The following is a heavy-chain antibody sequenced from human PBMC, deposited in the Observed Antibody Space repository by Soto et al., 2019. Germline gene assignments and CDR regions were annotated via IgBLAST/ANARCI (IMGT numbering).Heavy chain of an antibody. CDR3: ARQSGVMVSGVVIGGYYYALDV. V-gene: IGHV1-2*02. Sequence: QVQLVQSGAEVMKPGASVRVSCKASGYTFNGSYIHWVRQAPGQGLQWMGWINPKSGGTKYAQTFQGRVTMTSDSSLTTVYMDLSRLRSDDTALYYCARQSGVMVSGVVIGGYYYALDVWGQGTTVTVSS. CDR1: GYTFNGSY. J-gene: IGHJ6*02. CDR2: INPKSGGT. D-gene: IGHD3-3*01.